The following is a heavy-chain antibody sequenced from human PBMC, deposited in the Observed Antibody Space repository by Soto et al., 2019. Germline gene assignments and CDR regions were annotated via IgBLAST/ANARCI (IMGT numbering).Heavy chain of an antibody. J-gene: IGHJ6*02. D-gene: IGHD1-26*01. CDR3: ARGWWEREGYVMDV. V-gene: IGHV4-59*08. CDR2: IYYSGST. CDR1: GGSISSYY. Sequence: QVQLQESGPGLVQPSKTLSLTCTVSGGSISSYYWSWIRQPPGKELQYIGYIYYSGSTNYNPSLKPRFTLSADPSTYAFSLTLSSVSAAATAVYYCARGWWEREGYVMDVWGHGTTVTVSS.